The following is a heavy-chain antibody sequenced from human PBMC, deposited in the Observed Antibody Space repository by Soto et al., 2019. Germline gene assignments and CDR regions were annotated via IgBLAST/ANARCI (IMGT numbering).Heavy chain of an antibody. Sequence: PSETLSLTCAVYGGSFSGYYWSWIRQPPGKGLEWIGEINHSGSTNYNPSLKSRVTISVDTSKNQFSLKLSSVTAADTAVYYCARGSFTCFGVVTQTPSDHWAQGTLVTVSA. CDR1: GGSFSGYY. J-gene: IGHJ4*02. CDR3: ARGSFTCFGVVTQTPSDH. V-gene: IGHV4-34*01. D-gene: IGHD3-3*01. CDR2: INHSGST.